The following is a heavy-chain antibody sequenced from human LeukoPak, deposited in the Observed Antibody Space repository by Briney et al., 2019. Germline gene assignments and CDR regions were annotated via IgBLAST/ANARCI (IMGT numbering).Heavy chain of an antibody. V-gene: IGHV4-31*03. J-gene: IGHJ4*02. CDR2: IYYSGST. D-gene: IGHD3-16*01. CDR1: GGSISSGGYF. Sequence: SETLSLTCTVSGGSISSGGYFWSWLRQHPGKGVEWIGYIYYSGSTYYNPSLKSRVSISVDTSKNQFSLKLSSVTAADTAVYYCARDPSVMITFGGAPIWGQGTLVTVSS. CDR3: ARDPSVMITFGGAPI.